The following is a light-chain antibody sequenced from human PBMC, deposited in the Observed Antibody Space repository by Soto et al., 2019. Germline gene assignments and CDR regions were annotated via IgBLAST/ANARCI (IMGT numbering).Light chain of an antibody. CDR1: QDVSNY. J-gene: IGKJ4*01. V-gene: IGKV1-33*01. CDR2: GAS. Sequence: IQMTQSPTSLSASVGDRVTITCQASQDVSNYLSWYQQKPGKAPKLLIYGASNLETGVPLRFSGSGSGTHFSFTISSLQPEDIATYYCHQYDNLPFTFGGGSNVEIK. CDR3: HQYDNLPFT.